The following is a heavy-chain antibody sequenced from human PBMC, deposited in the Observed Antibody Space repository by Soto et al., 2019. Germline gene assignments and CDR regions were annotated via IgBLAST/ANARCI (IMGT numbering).Heavy chain of an antibody. Sequence: QVQLVESGGGVVQPGRSLRLSCAASGFTFSSYGMHWVRQAPGKGLEWVAVIWYDGSNKYYADSVKGRFTISRDNSKNTLYLEMNDLRAGDTAVYYGARDPTWGSRTLGYWGQGTLVTVSS. CDR3: ARDPTWGSRTLGY. J-gene: IGHJ4*02. CDR1: GFTFSSYG. CDR2: IWYDGSNK. V-gene: IGHV3-33*01. D-gene: IGHD3-16*01.